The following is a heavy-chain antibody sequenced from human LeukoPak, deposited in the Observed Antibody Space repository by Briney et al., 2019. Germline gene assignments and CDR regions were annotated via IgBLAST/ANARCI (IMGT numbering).Heavy chain of an antibody. CDR2: IRYDGTDK. CDR1: GFTFSNYG. Sequence: GGSLRLSCAASGFTFSNYGIHWVRQAPGKGLEWVAFIRYDGTDKYYAGSVKGRFAISRDNSKNTLYLQMNSLRAEDTAVYYCVKDRQLSRSSPYYYYMDVRGKGTTVTVSS. D-gene: IGHD6-6*01. J-gene: IGHJ6*03. CDR3: VKDRQLSRSSPYYYYMDV. V-gene: IGHV3-30*02.